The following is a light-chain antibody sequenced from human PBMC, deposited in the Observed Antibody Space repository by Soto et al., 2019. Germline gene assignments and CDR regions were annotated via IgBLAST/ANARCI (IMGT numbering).Light chain of an antibody. CDR3: SSYAGSKNYV. J-gene: IGLJ1*01. V-gene: IGLV2-8*01. CDR1: SSDVGGYQY. CDR2: AVN. Sequence: QSALTQPPSASGSPGQSVTISCAGTSSDVGGYQYVSWYQQYPGKAPKLMIYAVNKRPSGVPDRFSGSRSGNTASLTVSGLQAEDEADYYCSSYAGSKNYVLGTGTKVTVL.